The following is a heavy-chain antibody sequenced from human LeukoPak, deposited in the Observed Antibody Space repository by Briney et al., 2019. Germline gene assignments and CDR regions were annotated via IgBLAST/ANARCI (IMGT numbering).Heavy chain of an antibody. J-gene: IGHJ3*01. V-gene: IGHV1-69*04. CDR2: IIPILGIA. CDR1: GGTFSSYA. CDR3: ARALSVCSSIGCPIWAFDL. Sequence: ASVKVSCKASGGTFSSYAISWVRQAPGQGLEWMGRIIPILGIANYAQKFQGRVTITADKSTSTAYMELSSLRSEDTAVYYCARALSVCSSIGCPIWAFDLWGQGTLVTVSS. D-gene: IGHD2-2*01.